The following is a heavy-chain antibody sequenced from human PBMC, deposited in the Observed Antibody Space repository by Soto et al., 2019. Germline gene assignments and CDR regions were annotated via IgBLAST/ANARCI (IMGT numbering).Heavy chain of an antibody. CDR1: GFTFSSYA. J-gene: IGHJ3*02. CDR2: ISGSGGST. Sequence: EVQLLESGGGLVQPGGSLRLSCAASGFTFSSYAMSWVRQAPGKGLEWVSAISGSGGSTYYADSVKGRFTISRDNSKNTLYLQMNSLRAEDTAVYYCAKDRRAEEIVVVVDATRDAFDIWGQGTMVTVSS. CDR3: AKDRRAEEIVVVVDATRDAFDI. D-gene: IGHD2-15*01. V-gene: IGHV3-23*01.